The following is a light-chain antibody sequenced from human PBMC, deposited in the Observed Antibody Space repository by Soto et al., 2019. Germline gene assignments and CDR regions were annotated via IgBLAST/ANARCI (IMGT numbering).Light chain of an antibody. CDR3: CSYAGSSTVV. CDR2: EGI. CDR1: SSDVGSYNL. Sequence: QSALTQPASVSGSPGQSITISCTGTSSDVGSYNLVSWYQQHPGKAPKLMIYEGIKRPSGVSNRFSGSKSGNTASLTISGLQAEDEADYYCCSYAGSSTVVVGGGTKLTVL. J-gene: IGLJ2*01. V-gene: IGLV2-23*01.